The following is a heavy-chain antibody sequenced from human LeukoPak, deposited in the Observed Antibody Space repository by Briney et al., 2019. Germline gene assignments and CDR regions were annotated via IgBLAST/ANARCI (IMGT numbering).Heavy chain of an antibody. CDR2: ISHDGSNK. J-gene: IGHJ6*02. CDR3: ANDYSNYYSYGMDV. Sequence: PGRSLGLSCAASGFIFSSYGMHWVRQAPGKGLEWVAVISHDGSNKDYSDSVKGRFTISRDNSRSTLYLHMNSLRVEDTAVYYCANDYSNYYSYGMDVWGQGTTVTVSS. CDR1: GFIFSSYG. D-gene: IGHD4-11*01. V-gene: IGHV3-30*18.